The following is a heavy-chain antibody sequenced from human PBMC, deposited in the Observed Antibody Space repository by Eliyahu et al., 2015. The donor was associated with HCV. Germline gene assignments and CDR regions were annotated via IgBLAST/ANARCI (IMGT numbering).Heavy chain of an antibody. CDR3: AKAVAGAAYYFDY. V-gene: IGHV3-30*02. D-gene: IGHD6-19*01. CDR2: IRYDGSNK. J-gene: IGHJ4*02. Sequence: QVQLVESGGGVVQPGGSXRLSCAASGCPCSSXGMHWVRQAPGKGLEWVAFIRYDGSNKYYADSVKGRFTISRDNSKNTLYLQMNSLRAEDTAVYYCAKAVAGAAYYFDYWGQGTLVTVSS. CDR1: GCPCSSXG.